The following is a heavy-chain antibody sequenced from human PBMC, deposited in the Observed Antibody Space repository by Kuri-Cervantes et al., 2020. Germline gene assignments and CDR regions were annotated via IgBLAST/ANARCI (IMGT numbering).Heavy chain of an antibody. Sequence: ASVKVSCKASGYTFTSYGISWVRQAPGQGLEWMGWISAYNGNTNYAQKLQGRVTMTTDTSTSTAYMGLRSLRSDDTAVYYCARVIPARYCSSTSCPYYYYYGMDVWGQGTTVTVSS. CDR2: ISAYNGNT. CDR1: GYTFTSYG. V-gene: IGHV1-18*01. J-gene: IGHJ6*02. D-gene: IGHD2-2*01. CDR3: ARVIPARYCSSTSCPYYYYYGMDV.